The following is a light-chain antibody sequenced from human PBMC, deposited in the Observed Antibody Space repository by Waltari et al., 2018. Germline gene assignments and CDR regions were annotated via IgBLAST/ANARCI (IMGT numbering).Light chain of an antibody. CDR1: WSNIGTNV. CDR2: SNN. V-gene: IGLV1-44*01. CDR3: SAWDDSLNGHVI. Sequence: QSLLTQPPSASGTPGQTVTISCSGSWSNIGTNVVSWYQQLPGTAPKLLIHSNNRRPSGVPDRVSCSKAGTSASLAISGLQSADEADYYCSAWDDSLNGHVIFGGGTKLTVL. J-gene: IGLJ2*01.